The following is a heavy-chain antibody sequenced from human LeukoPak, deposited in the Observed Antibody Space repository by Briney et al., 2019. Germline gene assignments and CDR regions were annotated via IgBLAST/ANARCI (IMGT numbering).Heavy chain of an antibody. D-gene: IGHD1-26*01. V-gene: IGHV3-23*01. CDR2: ISVIGCST. CDR3: ANIPTKKVSPFDY. J-gene: IGHJ4*02. Sequence: ISVIGCSTYYADSVKGPFTISRDNSKNTLYLQMNSLRAEDTAVYYCANIPTKKVSPFDYWGQGTLVTVSS.